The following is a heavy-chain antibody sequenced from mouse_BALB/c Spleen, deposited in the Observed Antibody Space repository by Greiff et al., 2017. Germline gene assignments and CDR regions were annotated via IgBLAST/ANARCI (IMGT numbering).Heavy chain of an antibody. CDR1: GFTFSSYA. CDR2: ISSGGSYT. J-gene: IGHJ1*01. V-gene: IGHV5-9-4*01. CDR3: ARDEGLRRYFDV. Sequence: EVKLVESGGGLVKPGGSLKLSCAASGFTFSSYAMSWVRQSPEKRLEWVAEISSGGSYTYYPDTVTGRFTISRDNAKNTLYLEMSSLRSEDTAMYYCARDEGLRRYFDVWGAGTTVTVSS. D-gene: IGHD2-2*01.